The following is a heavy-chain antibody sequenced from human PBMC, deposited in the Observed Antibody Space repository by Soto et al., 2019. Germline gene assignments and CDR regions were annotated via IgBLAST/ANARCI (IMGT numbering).Heavy chain of an antibody. D-gene: IGHD6-6*01. J-gene: IGHJ3*02. CDR1: GFAFSSHP. V-gene: IGHV3-23*01. CDR2: ISDSGGLT. CDR3: ARRAFGSSRSFDI. Sequence: GGSLRLSCAASGFAFSSHPMSWVRQAPERGLEWVSGISDSGGLTYNADCVKGRLTISRDNSKNTLYLQMNSLRAEDTALYYWARRAFGSSRSFDIRGQGKSVT.